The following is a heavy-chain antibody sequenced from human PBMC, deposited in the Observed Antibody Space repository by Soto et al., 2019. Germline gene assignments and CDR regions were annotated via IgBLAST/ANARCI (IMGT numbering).Heavy chain of an antibody. Sequence: SETLSLTCTVSGASIRSYYWSWIRQPPGKGLEWIGFIYYSGSTNYNPSLKSRVTISVDTSKNQFSLRVSSVTAADTAVYYCARDQNGSPHFDYWGQGTRVTVSS. CDR3: ARDQNGSPHFDY. D-gene: IGHD1-26*01. J-gene: IGHJ4*02. CDR1: GASIRSYY. CDR2: IYYSGST. V-gene: IGHV4-59*01.